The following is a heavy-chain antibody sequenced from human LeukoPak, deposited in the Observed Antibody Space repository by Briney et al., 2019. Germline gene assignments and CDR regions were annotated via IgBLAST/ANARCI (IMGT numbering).Heavy chain of an antibody. Sequence: SETLSLTCAVSGGSIGSGGYSWSWIRQPPGKGMEWIAYIYYTGNTYFNPSLKSRVTISVDTSKNQFSLKLSSVTAADTAVYYCARVLAAAGNNWFDPWGQGTLVTVSS. V-gene: IGHV4-30-4*07. CDR3: ARVLAAAGNNWFDP. CDR1: GGSIGSGGYS. J-gene: IGHJ5*02. CDR2: IYYTGNT. D-gene: IGHD6-13*01.